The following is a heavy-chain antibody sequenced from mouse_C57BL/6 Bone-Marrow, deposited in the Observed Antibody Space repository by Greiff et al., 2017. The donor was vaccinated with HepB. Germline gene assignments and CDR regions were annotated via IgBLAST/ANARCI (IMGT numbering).Heavy chain of an antibody. D-gene: IGHD2-5*01. CDR3: ASHTVYYSNYGAMDY. V-gene: IGHV5-15*01. CDR1: GFTFSDYG. CDR2: ISNLAYSI. J-gene: IGHJ4*01. Sequence: EVQLMESGGGLVQPGGSLKLSCAASGFTFSDYGMAWVRQAPRKGPEGVAFISNLAYSIYYADTVTGRFTISRENAKNTLYLEMSSLRSEDTAMYYCASHTVYYSNYGAMDYWGQGTSVTVSS.